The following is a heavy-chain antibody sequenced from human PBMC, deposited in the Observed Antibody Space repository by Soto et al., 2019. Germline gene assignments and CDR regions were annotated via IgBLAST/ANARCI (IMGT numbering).Heavy chain of an antibody. CDR1: GFTFSSYG. D-gene: IGHD1-1*01. CDR2: IGLGSSTK. V-gene: IGHV3-48*01. J-gene: IGHJ4*02. CDR3: AKRATGTYFDY. Sequence: GGSLRLSCAASGFTFSSYGMHWVRQAPGKGREWVSYIGLGSSTKYYADSVKGRFTISRDNSKNTLYLQMNSLRAEDTAVYYCAKRATGTYFDYWGQGTLVTVSS.